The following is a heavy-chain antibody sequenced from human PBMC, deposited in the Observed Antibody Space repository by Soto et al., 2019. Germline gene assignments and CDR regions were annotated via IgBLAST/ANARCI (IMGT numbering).Heavy chain of an antibody. D-gene: IGHD3-3*02. V-gene: IGHV3-48*02. CDR2: TSPSSHEI. J-gene: IGHJ1*01. CDR3: VKGRLAIAF. CDR1: GFPFSSHS. Sequence: PRGYLRLSCAASGFPFSSHSMYWVRQAPGKGLEWVSYTSPSSHEIYYAGSVRGRFAMSRDNARNSVSLQMNSLRDDDTAVYYCVKGRLAIAFRGQ.